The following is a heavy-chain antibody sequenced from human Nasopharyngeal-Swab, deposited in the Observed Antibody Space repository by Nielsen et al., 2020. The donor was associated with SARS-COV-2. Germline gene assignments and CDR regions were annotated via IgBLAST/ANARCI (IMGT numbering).Heavy chain of an antibody. CDR1: GFTFSSYA. J-gene: IGHJ3*02. V-gene: IGHV3-64D*08. CDR2: ISGNGGST. Sequence: GGSLRLSCSASGFTFSSYAMHWVRQAPGKGLEYVSAISGNGGSTYYADSVKGRFTISRDNSKNTLYLQMSSLRAEDTAVYYCVKGGKRWLQLDPLDAFDIWGQGTMVTVSS. CDR3: VKGGKRWLQLDPLDAFDI. D-gene: IGHD5-24*01.